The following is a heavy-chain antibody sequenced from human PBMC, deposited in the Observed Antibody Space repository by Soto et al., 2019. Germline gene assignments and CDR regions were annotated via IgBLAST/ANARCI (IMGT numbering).Heavy chain of an antibody. Sequence: GGSLRLSCSASGFTFSSYAMHWVRQAPGKGLEYVSAISSNGGSTYYADSVKGRFTISRDNSKNTLYLQMSSLRAEDTAVYYCVKDHRRARHDGLEFDHWGQGTLVTVSS. CDR1: GFTFSSYA. CDR3: VKDHRRARHDGLEFDH. J-gene: IGHJ5*02. V-gene: IGHV3-64D*06. CDR2: ISSNGGST. D-gene: IGHD6-6*01.